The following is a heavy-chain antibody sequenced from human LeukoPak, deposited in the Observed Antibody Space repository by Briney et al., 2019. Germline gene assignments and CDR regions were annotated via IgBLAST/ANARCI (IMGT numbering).Heavy chain of an antibody. J-gene: IGHJ3*02. CDR3: ARDTALWTFDI. CDR2: IYRSGST. CDR1: GYSISSGYY. V-gene: IGHV4-38-2*02. Sequence: SETLSLTCTVSGYSISSGYYWVWIRQTPGKGLEWIGSIYRSGSTNYNPSLKSRVTISVDTSKNQFSLKVNSVTAADTAMYYCARDTALWTFDIWGQGTMVTVSS. D-gene: IGHD2-21*02.